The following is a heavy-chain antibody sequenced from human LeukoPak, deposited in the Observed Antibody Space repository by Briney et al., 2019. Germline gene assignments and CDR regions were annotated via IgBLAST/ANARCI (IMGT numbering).Heavy chain of an antibody. D-gene: IGHD3-3*01. Sequence: TGGSLRLSCAASGFTFSSYAMSWVRQAPGKGLEWVSAISGSGGSTYYADSVKGRFTISRDNSKNTLYLQMNSLRAEDTAVYYCAKSTIFGVVIKARVYFDYWGQGTLVTVSS. J-gene: IGHJ4*02. CDR2: ISGSGGST. CDR1: GFTFSSYA. CDR3: AKSTIFGVVIKARVYFDY. V-gene: IGHV3-23*01.